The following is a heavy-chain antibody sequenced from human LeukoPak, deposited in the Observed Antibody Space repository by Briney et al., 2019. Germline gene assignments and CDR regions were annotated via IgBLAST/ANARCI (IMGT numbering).Heavy chain of an antibody. CDR3: ARDEGILAYSNYGFDY. D-gene: IGHD4-11*01. Sequence: GGSLRLSCAASGFTFSDYYMSWIRQAPGKGLEWVSYISSSGGAIYHADSVKGRFPISRDNAKNSLDLQMHSLRVEDTAVYYCARDEGILAYSNYGFDYWGQGTLVSVSS. J-gene: IGHJ4*02. V-gene: IGHV3-11*01. CDR1: GFTFSDYY. CDR2: ISSSGGAI.